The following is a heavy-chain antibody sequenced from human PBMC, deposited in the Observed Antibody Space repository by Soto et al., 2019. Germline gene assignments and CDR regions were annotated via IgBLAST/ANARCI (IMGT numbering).Heavy chain of an antibody. CDR3: AKWYDYGYLGPPYFDY. V-gene: IGHV3-23*01. CDR1: GFTFSSYA. Sequence: EVQLLESGGGLVQPGGSLRLSCAASGFTFSSYAMSWVRQAPGKELEWVSAISGSGGSTYYADSVKGRFTISRDNSKNTLYLQMNSLRAEDTAVYYCAKWYDYGYLGPPYFDYWGQGTLVTVSS. D-gene: IGHD4-17*01. J-gene: IGHJ4*02. CDR2: ISGSGGST.